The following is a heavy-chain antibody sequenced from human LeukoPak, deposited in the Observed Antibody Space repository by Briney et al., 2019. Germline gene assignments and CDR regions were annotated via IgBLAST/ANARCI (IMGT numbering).Heavy chain of an antibody. CDR3: ARAQHYYPHHYYVY. CDR2: INPNSGDT. CDR1: GYTXTGYY. V-gene: IGHV1-2*02. Sequence: ASVRVSCKASGYTXTGYYMNWVRQAPGQGLEWMGWINPNSGDTSYAQKFQGRVTMTRDTSISTAYMELSRLRSDDTAVYYCARAQHYYPHHYYVYWGQGTLVTVSS. D-gene: IGHD3-22*01. J-gene: IGHJ4*02.